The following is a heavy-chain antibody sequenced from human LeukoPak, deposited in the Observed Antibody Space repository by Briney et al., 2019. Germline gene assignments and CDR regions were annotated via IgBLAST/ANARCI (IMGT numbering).Heavy chain of an antibody. V-gene: IGHV3-74*01. CDR2: INSDGSTT. J-gene: IGHJ4*02. Sequence: SGGSLRLSCAASGFTFSSYWMHWVRQAPGKGLVWVSRINSDGSTTSYADSVKGRFTISRDNAKNTLYVQMNSLRAEDTAVYYCARAYCSTTSCRLDYWGQGTLVTVSS. CDR3: ARAYCSTTSCRLDY. CDR1: GFTFSSYW. D-gene: IGHD2-2*01.